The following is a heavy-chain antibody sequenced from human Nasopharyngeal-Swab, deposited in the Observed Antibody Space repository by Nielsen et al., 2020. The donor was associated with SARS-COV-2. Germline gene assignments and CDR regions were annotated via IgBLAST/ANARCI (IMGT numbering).Heavy chain of an antibody. V-gene: IGHV4-30-2*04. CDR2: IYHSGST. Sequence: WIRQPPGKGLEWIGYIYHSGSTYYNPSLKSRVTISVDTSKNQFSLKLSSVTAADTAVYYCAAPSVAGAGWFDPWGQGTLVTVSS. CDR3: AAPSVAGAGWFDP. D-gene: IGHD6-19*01. J-gene: IGHJ5*02.